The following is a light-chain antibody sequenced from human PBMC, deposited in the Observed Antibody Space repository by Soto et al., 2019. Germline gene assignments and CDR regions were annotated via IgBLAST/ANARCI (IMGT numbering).Light chain of an antibody. CDR2: DAS. Sequence: DIQMTQSPSTLSASVGDRVTITCRASQSISSSLAWYQQKPGKAPKLLIYDASSLESGVPSRFSGSGSGTEFTLTISSLQPDDFGTYYCQQYNSYSWTFGQGTKVEIK. CDR1: QSISSS. CDR3: QQYNSYSWT. J-gene: IGKJ1*01. V-gene: IGKV1-5*01.